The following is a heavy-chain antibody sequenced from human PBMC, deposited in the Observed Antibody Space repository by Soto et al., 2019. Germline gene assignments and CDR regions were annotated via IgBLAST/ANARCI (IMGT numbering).Heavy chain of an antibody. CDR3: AIGKVVDASFSKYHYTAG. Sequence: QVQLQQWGAGLLKPSETLSLTCAVYGGSFGFYYWSWIRQSPGRGLEWIGEINHSGRANYNPSLKSRVNISLDTYKKQFSLKLNSVTAVETAIYYCAIGKVVDASFSKYHYTAGWGKGTTVTVSS. CDR1: GGSFGFYY. CDR2: INHSGRA. V-gene: IGHV4-34*01. D-gene: IGHD2-8*02. J-gene: IGHJ6*03.